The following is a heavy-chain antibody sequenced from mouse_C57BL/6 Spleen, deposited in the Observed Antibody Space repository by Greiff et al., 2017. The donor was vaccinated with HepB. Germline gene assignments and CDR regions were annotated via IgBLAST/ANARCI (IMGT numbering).Heavy chain of an antibody. CDR2: ISSGSSTI. CDR3: ARRMVPYYAMDY. Sequence: EVKLVESGGGLVKPGGSLKLSCAASGFTFSDYGMHWVRQAPEKGLEWVAYISSGSSTIYYADTVKGRFTISRDNAKNTLFLQMTSLRSEDTAMYYCARRMVPYYAMDYWGQGTSVTVSS. D-gene: IGHD2-10*02. CDR1: GFTFSDYG. J-gene: IGHJ4*01. V-gene: IGHV5-17*01.